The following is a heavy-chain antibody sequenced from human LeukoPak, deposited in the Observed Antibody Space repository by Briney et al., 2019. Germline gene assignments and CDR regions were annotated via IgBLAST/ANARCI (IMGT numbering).Heavy chain of an antibody. Sequence: PSETLSLTCAVSGGSISSYYWSWIRQPPGKGLEWIAYISDIGSINYNPSLKSRVTISLDTSKNQFSLKLSSVTAADTAVYYCAGHHPRNTVDFWGQGTLVTVSS. CDR3: AGHHPRNTVDF. D-gene: IGHD2-8*02. CDR2: ISDIGSI. CDR1: GGSISSYY. J-gene: IGHJ4*02. V-gene: IGHV4-59*08.